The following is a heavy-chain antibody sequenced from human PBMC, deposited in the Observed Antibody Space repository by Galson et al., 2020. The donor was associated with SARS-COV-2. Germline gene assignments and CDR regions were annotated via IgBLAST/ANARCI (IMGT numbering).Heavy chain of an antibody. CDR3: ATTYGSSGVVDS. CDR2: MQPGGRT. CDR1: GVPITSSAY. J-gene: IGHJ5*01. Sequence: SETLSLTCTVSGVPITSSAYWRWIRQSAGKGLAWIRRMQPGGRTDYNHVLRSRVLMSVDTSKNQFALKLTSVTAADTAVYYCATTYGSSGVVDSWGQGTLVAVSS. V-gene: IGHV4-4*07. D-gene: IGHD3-10*01.